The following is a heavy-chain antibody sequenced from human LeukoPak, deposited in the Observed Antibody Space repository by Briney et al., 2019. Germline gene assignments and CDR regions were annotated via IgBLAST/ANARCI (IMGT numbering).Heavy chain of an antibody. Sequence: GGSLRLSCAASGFTISTYGMRWVRQAPGKGLEWVSSISGGTTYYADSVKGRFTISRDNSKNTVSLQMNSLRAEDTAVYYCAKSVYHSGNYWGQGTLVTVSS. D-gene: IGHD3-10*01. CDR3: AKSVYHSGNY. J-gene: IGHJ4*02. CDR2: ISGGTT. V-gene: IGHV3-23*01. CDR1: GFTISTYG.